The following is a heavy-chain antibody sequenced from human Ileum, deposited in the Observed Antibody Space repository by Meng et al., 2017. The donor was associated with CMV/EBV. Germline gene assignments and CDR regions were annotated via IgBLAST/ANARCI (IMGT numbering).Heavy chain of an antibody. D-gene: IGHD3-3*01. J-gene: IGHJ5*02. CDR3: ARDNWSNDFWSGYRGFDP. V-gene: IGHV3-48*03. CDR1: EFIFSSYE. Sequence: GESLKISCAASEFIFSSYEMNWVGQAPAKGLASVSGIGESGRNTDSVKGRLTISRDNAENSLYLQMNSLRAEDTALYHCARDNWSNDFWSGYRGFDPWGQGTLVTVSS. CDR2: IGESGRN.